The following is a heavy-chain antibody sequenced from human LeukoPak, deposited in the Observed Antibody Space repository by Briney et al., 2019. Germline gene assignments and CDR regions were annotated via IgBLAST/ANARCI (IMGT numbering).Heavy chain of an antibody. CDR1: GGSISNGDYY. CDR2: IYYSGST. CDR3: ARRSGYMAGSSFDP. Sequence: PSETLSLTCTVSGGSISNGDYYWSWIRQPPGTGLEWIGYIYYSGSTYYNPSLKSRVTISVDTSKNQFSLKLSSVTAADTAVYYCARRSGYMAGSSFDPWGQGTLVTVSS. V-gene: IGHV4-30-4*01. D-gene: IGHD3-22*01. J-gene: IGHJ5*02.